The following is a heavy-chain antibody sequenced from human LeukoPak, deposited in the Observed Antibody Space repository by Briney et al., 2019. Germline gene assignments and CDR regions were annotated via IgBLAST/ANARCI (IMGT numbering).Heavy chain of an antibody. CDR2: IYRGGDT. Sequence: GGSLRLSCVASGFTVSTNYMSWVRQAPGKGPEWISIIYRGGDTYYADSVKGRFTISRDNSKNTLYLQMNAVSAEDTAAYYCARDKRYCTSGRCWGVQFGPWGQGTLVTVSS. J-gene: IGHJ5*02. D-gene: IGHD2-8*01. CDR3: ARDKRYCTSGRCWGVQFGP. V-gene: IGHV3-66*01. CDR1: GFTVSTNY.